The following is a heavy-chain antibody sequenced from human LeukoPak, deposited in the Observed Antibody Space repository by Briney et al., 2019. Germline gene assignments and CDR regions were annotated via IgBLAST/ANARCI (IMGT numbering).Heavy chain of an antibody. CDR1: GYTFTGYY. D-gene: IGHD3-16*02. V-gene: IGHV1-2*02. CDR2: INPNSGGT. J-gene: IGHJ4*02. Sequence: GSSVKVSCKASGYTFTGYYMHWVRQAPGQGLEWMGWINPNSGGTNYAQKFQSRVTMTRDTSISTAYMELSRLRSDDTAVYYCAQGDMITFGGVIVSLHFDYWGQGTLVTLSS. CDR3: AQGDMITFGGVIVSLHFDY.